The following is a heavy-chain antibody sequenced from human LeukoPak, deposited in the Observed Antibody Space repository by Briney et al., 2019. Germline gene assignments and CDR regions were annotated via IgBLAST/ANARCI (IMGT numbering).Heavy chain of an antibody. D-gene: IGHD3-9*01. V-gene: IGHV3-23*01. CDR2: ISGSGGST. Sequence: PGGSLRLSCAASGFTFSSYGMSWVRQAPGKGLEWVSAISGSGGSTYYADSVKGRFTISRDNSKNTLYLQMNSLRAEDTAVYYCAREDYDILTYPLNWFDPWGQGTLVTVSS. J-gene: IGHJ5*02. CDR3: AREDYDILTYPLNWFDP. CDR1: GFTFSSYG.